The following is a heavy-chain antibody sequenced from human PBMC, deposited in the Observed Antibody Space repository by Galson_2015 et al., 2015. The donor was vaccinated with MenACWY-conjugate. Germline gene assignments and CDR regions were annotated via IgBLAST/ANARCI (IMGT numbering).Heavy chain of an antibody. CDR3: ARLGGNYRTTSHFDY. J-gene: IGHJ4*02. V-gene: IGHV3-74*01. D-gene: IGHD1-26*01. CDR1: GFTFSTYW. CDR2: INSDGRST. Sequence: SLRLSCAASGFTFSTYWMHWVRHAPGKGLVWVSRINSDGRSTSYADSVKGRFTISRDNAKNTLYLQMSSLRAEDTAVYYCARLGGNYRTTSHFDYWGQGTLVTVSS.